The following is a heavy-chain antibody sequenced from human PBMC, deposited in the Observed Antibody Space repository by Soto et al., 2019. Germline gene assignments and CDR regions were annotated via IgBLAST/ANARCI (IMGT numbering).Heavy chain of an antibody. D-gene: IGHD2-2*01. CDR3: ARSVVPAANDYYYYGMDV. Sequence: FTFSSYAMHWVRQAPGKGLEWVAVISYDGSNKYYADSVKGRFTISRDNSKNTLYLQMNSLRAEDTAVYYCARSVVPAANDYYYYGMDVWGQGTTVTVSS. CDR1: FTFSSYA. J-gene: IGHJ6*02. CDR2: ISYDGSNK. V-gene: IGHV3-30-3*01.